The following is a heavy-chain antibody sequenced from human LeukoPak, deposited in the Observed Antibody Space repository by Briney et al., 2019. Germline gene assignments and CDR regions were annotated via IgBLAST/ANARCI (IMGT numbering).Heavy chain of an antibody. Sequence: SVKVSCKASGYTFTSYGISWVRQAPGQGLEWMGRIIPILGIANYAQKFQGRVTITADKSTSTAYMELSSLRSEDTAVYYCASNYYGSGIAGGPHPQYYYYYGMDVWGQGTTVTVSS. CDR1: GYTFTSYG. V-gene: IGHV1-69*04. CDR3: ASNYYGSGIAGGPHPQYYYYYGMDV. J-gene: IGHJ6*02. CDR2: IIPILGIA. D-gene: IGHD3-10*01.